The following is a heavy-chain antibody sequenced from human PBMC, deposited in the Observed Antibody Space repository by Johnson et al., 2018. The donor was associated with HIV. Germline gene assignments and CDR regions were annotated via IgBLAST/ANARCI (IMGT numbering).Heavy chain of an antibody. CDR1: GFTFDDYA. CDR3: ARDRGVRGAHDGFDI. CDR2: VSWNGGST. Sequence: VQLVESGGGLVQPGRSLRLSCAASGFTFDDYAMHWVRKAPGKGLEWVSGVSWNGGSTGYADSVKGRFTISRDNAKNSLYLQMNSLRAEDTALYYCARDRGVRGAHDGFDIWGLGTMVIVSS. J-gene: IGHJ3*02. V-gene: IGHV3-9*01. D-gene: IGHD3-10*01.